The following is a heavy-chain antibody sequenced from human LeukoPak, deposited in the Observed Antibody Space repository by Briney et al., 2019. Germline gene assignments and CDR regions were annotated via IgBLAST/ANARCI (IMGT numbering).Heavy chain of an antibody. D-gene: IGHD6-6*01. CDR2: IKEDGSEK. CDR3: ARDLLPIATRDLFDY. V-gene: IGHV3-7*01. Sequence: GGSLRLSCAASGFTFSMYWMSWVRQAPGKGPEWVANIKEDGSEKHYVDSVKGRFTISRDNAKNSLYLQMSSLRAEDTAVYYCARDLLPIATRDLFDYWGQGTLVTVSS. J-gene: IGHJ4*02. CDR1: GFTFSMYW.